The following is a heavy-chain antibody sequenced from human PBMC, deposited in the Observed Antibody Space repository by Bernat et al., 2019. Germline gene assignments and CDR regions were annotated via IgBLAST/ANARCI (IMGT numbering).Heavy chain of an antibody. CDR1: GFTVNSNY. V-gene: IGHV3-53*01. Sequence: EVQLVESGGGLIQPGGSLRLSCAASGFTVNSNYMSWVRQAPGKGLEWVSVIYSGGSTYYADSAKGRFTISSDNSKNTLYHQMNSLRAEDTAVYYCARDQSSSSPYCDYWGQGTLVTVSS. J-gene: IGHJ4*02. CDR2: IYSGGST. D-gene: IGHD6-6*01. CDR3: ARDQSSSSPYCDY.